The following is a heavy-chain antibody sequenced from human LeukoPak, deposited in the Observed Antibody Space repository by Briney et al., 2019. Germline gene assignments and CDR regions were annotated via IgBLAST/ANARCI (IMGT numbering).Heavy chain of an antibody. V-gene: IGHV1-18*01. J-gene: IGHJ4*02. D-gene: IGHD3-3*01. CDR1: GYTFTSYG. CDR2: ISAYNGNT. CDR3: ARAPDPIFGVVINDY. Sequence: ASVKVSCKASGYTFTSYGISWVRQAPGQGLEWMGWISAYNGNTNYAQKLQGGVTMTTDTSTSTAYMELRSLRSDDTAVYSCARAPDPIFGVVINDYWGQGTLVTVSS.